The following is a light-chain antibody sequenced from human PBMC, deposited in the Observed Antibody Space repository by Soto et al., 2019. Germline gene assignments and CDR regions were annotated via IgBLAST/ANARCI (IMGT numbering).Light chain of an antibody. J-gene: IGLJ2*01. CDR2: NNN. CDR1: TSNIGSKT. V-gene: IGLV1-44*01. CDR3: ATWDDSRPAV. Sequence: QSMLTQPPSASGTPGQRVTISCSGSTSNIGSKTVSWYQQLPGSAPRVLIYNNNERPSGVPDRFSGSKSGTSASLAISGLQSEDEADYYCATWDDSRPAVFGGGTKVTVL.